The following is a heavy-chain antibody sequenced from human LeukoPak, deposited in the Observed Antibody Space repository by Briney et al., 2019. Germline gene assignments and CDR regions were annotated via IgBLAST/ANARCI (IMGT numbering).Heavy chain of an antibody. CDR3: ARVRDCSSTSCYTRENYFDY. CDR1: GGSFSGYY. Sequence: SETLSLTCAVYGGSFSGYYWSSIRQPPGKGLEWIGEINHSGSTNYNPSLKSRVTISVDTSKNQFSLKLSSVTAADTAVYYCARVRDCSSTSCYTRENYFDYWGQGTLVTVSS. CDR2: INHSGST. D-gene: IGHD2-2*02. V-gene: IGHV4-34*01. J-gene: IGHJ4*02.